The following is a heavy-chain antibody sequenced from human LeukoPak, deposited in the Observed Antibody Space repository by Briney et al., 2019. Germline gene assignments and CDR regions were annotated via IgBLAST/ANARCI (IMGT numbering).Heavy chain of an antibody. J-gene: IGHJ6*02. CDR2: INPSGGCT. CDR3: ARSPAGGPASRYYYYGMDV. D-gene: IGHD3-16*01. V-gene: IGHV1-46*01. CDR1: GYTFTSYY. Sequence: ASVKVSCKASGYTFTSYYMHWVRQAPGQGLEWMGIINPSGGCTSYAQKFQGRVTMTRDTSTSTVYMELSSLRSEDTAVYYCARSPAGGPASRYYYYGMDVWGRGTTVTVSS.